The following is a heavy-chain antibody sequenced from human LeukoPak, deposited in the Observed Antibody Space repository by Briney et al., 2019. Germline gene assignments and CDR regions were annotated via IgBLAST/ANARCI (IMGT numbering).Heavy chain of an antibody. CDR3: AKGQQQLLHDAFDI. V-gene: IGHV3-30*18. J-gene: IGHJ3*02. CDR2: ISYDGSNK. Sequence: GVSLRLSCAASGFSFSSYGMHWVRQAPGKGLEWVAVISYDGSNKYYADSVKGRFTISRDNSKNTLYLQMNSLRAEDTAVYYCAKGQQQLLHDAFDIWGQGTMVTVSS. D-gene: IGHD6-13*01. CDR1: GFSFSSYG.